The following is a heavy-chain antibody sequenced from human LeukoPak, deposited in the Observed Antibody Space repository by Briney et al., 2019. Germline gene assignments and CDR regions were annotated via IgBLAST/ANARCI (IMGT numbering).Heavy chain of an antibody. CDR2: IYYSGST. Sequence: SETLSLTCTVCVGPMRTSYWMCLRQPPGKGLEWIGYIYYSGSTNYNPSLKSRVTISVDTSKNQFSLKLSSVTAADTAVYYCARDPVGPGGFFDYWGQGTLVTVSS. CDR1: VGPMRTSY. D-gene: IGHD1-26*01. CDR3: ARDPVGPGGFFDY. V-gene: IGHV4-59*01. J-gene: IGHJ4*02.